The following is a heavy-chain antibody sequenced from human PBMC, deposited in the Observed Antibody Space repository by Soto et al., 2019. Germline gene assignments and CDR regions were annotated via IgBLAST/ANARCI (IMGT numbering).Heavy chain of an antibody. Sequence: EVQLVESGGGLVQPGGSLKLSCAASGFTVSGSAVQWVRQASGKGLEWVGRIRSKTTSYATAYAGSVKGRFTISRDDSKNRAYLQMNSLKTEDTAVYYCTSRLGELSFPRAFDIWGQGTMVTVSS. CDR3: TSRLGELSFPRAFDI. CDR2: IRSKTTSYAT. J-gene: IGHJ3*02. D-gene: IGHD3-16*02. CDR1: GFTVSGSA. V-gene: IGHV3-73*01.